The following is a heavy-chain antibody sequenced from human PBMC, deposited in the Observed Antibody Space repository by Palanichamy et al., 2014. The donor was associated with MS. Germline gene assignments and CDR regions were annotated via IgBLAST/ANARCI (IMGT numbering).Heavy chain of an antibody. CDR1: GFTVSSNY. J-gene: IGHJ4*02. D-gene: IGHD6-19*01. CDR2: IYSGGST. Sequence: EVRAGGGLEEAWSSLGGPVRLSCAASGFTVSSNYMSWVRQAPGKGLEWVSVIYSGGSTYYADSVKGRFTISRHNSKNTLYLQMNSLRTEDTAMYYCAKDSSGWYSPVDWGQGTLVTVSS. V-gene: IGHV3-53*04. CDR3: AKDSSGWYSPVD.